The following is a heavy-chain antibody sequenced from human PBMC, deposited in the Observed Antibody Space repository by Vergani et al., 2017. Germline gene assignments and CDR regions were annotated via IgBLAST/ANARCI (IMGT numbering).Heavy chain of an antibody. V-gene: IGHV4-34*01. J-gene: IGHJ6*03. CDR2: IDHTGRP. CDR3: ARVNTETNGHLSYYYYMDV. Sequence: QVQLQQWGGGLLKPSETLSLTCVVNGGSFTSYHWTWIRQSPGEGLEWVGDIDHTGRPDYNPSLKSRLTLSVDKSRNQFSLTLNSVTATDTAIYFCARVNTETNGHLSYYYYMDVWGKGTAVTVS. D-gene: IGHD4-11*01. CDR1: GGSFTSYH.